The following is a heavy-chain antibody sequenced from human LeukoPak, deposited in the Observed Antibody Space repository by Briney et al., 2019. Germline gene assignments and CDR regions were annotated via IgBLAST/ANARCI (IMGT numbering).Heavy chain of an antibody. D-gene: IGHD6-13*01. CDR2: IYSGGST. Sequence: GSLRLSCAASGFTVSSNYLSWVRQAPGKGLEGVSVIYSGGSTYYADSVKGRFTISRDNSKNTLYLQMNSLRAEDTAVYYCARVGKGAAAGTDYWGQGTLVTVSS. J-gene: IGHJ4*02. CDR3: ARVGKGAAAGTDY. V-gene: IGHV3-66*02. CDR1: GFTVSSNY.